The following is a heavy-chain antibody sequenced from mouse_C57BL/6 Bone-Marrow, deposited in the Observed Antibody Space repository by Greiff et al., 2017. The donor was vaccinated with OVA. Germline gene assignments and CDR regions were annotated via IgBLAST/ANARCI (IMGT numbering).Heavy chain of an antibody. D-gene: IGHD1-1*01. CDR2: ISSGGSYT. J-gene: IGHJ2*01. CDR1: GFTFSSYG. CDR3: ARHPHGGSSY. V-gene: IGHV5-6*01. Sequence: DVHLVESGGDLVKPGGSLKLSCAASGFTFSSYGMSWVRQTPDKRLEWVATISSGGSYTYYPDSVKGRFTISRDNAKNTLYLQMSSLKSEDTAMYYCARHPHGGSSYWGQGTTLTVSS.